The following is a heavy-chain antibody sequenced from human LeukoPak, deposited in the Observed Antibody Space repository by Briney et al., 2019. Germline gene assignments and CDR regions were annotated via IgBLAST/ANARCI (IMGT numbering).Heavy chain of an antibody. CDR2: FSGSGGTT. CDR3: AKAYSGSYRWCFDY. V-gene: IGHV3-23*01. J-gene: IGHJ4*02. D-gene: IGHD1-26*01. Sequence: GGSVTHSCAASGFTFSSYAMSWVRQAPGKGLEWVSTFSGSGGTTYYADSVKGRFTVSRDNSKNTLYLEMNSLRAEDTATYYCAKAYSGSYRWCFDYWSPGTVVAVSS. CDR1: GFTFSSYA.